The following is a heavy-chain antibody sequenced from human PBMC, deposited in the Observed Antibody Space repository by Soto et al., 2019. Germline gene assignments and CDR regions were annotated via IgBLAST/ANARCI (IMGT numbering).Heavy chain of an antibody. CDR1: GFTVSSNY. V-gene: IGHV3-53*01. D-gene: IGHD1-26*01. J-gene: IGHJ4*02. CDR3: AATRDGPYGSFDY. Sequence: GGSLRLSCSASGFTVSSNYMSWVRQAPGKGLEWVSIIYGGGSTYYADSVKGRFTVSRDNSKNTLYLQMNSLRAEDTAVYYCAATRDGPYGSFDYWGQGTLVTVSS. CDR2: IYGGGST.